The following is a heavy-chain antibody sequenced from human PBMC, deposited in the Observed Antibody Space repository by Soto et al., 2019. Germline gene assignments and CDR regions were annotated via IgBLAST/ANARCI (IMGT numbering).Heavy chain of an antibody. J-gene: IGHJ3*01. CDR3: VKGASGAGFVFDF. Sequence: EVQLVESGGVVVQPGGSLRLSCAASGFTFDDYTMHWVRQRPGKGLEWVSLVSWDSDNRIYADSVKGRFTISRDNINNSLFLQMNSLRAEDTAVYFCVKGASGAGFVFDFWGPGTMVTVSS. CDR1: GFTFDDYT. V-gene: IGHV3-43*01. CDR2: VSWDSDNR. D-gene: IGHD3-3*01.